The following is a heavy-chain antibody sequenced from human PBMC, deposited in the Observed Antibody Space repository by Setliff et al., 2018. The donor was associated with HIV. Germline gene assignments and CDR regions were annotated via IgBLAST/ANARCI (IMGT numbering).Heavy chain of an antibody. CDR3: ARDSANGKTANLNYLDV. CDR2: IYYTGST. D-gene: IGHD2-8*01. CDR1: GGSISSSGDY. J-gene: IGHJ6*03. Sequence: PSETLSLTCTVSGGSISSSGDYWSWVRQHPGKGLEWIGYIYYTGSTYSNPSLQSRVRISVDTSKNQFSLRLSSVTAADTAVYYCARDSANGKTANLNYLDVWGKGTTVTVS. V-gene: IGHV4-31*03.